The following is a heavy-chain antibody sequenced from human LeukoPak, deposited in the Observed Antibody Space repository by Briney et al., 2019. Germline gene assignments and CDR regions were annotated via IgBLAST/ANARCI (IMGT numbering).Heavy chain of an antibody. CDR3: ARDCTNGVCYSGLDY. J-gene: IGHJ4*02. D-gene: IGHD2-8*01. CDR1: GFTFSSYS. Sequence: GGSLRLSCAASGFTFSSYSMNWVRQAPGKGLEWVSSISSSSSYIYYADSVKGRFTISRDNAKNSLYLQMNSLRAVDTAVYYCARDCTNGVCYSGLDYWGQGTLVTVSS. CDR2: ISSSSSYI. V-gene: IGHV3-21*01.